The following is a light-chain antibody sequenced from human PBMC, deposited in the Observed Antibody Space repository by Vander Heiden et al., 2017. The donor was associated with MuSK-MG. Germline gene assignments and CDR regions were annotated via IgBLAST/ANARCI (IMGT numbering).Light chain of an antibody. CDR3: QQSYSSHT. V-gene: IGKV1-39*01. Sequence: DIQMTQSPSSLSASIGDRVTITCRASQTINTYLNWYQQKPGSAPNLLIYAASTLQSGVPSRFSGSGSGTDFSLTITNLQPEDFATYYCQQSYSSHTFGGGTKVEV. CDR1: QTINTY. J-gene: IGKJ4*01. CDR2: AAS.